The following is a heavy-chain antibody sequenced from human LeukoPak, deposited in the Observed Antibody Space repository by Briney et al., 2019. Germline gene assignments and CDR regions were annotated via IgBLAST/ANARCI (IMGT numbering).Heavy chain of an antibody. Sequence: GRSLRLSCAASGFTFSSYAMHWVRQAPGKGLEWVAVISYDGSNKYYADSVKGRFTISRDNSKNTLYLQMNSLRAEDTAVYYCARDAGVNDAFDIWGQGTMVTVSS. V-gene: IGHV3-30*04. D-gene: IGHD3-10*01. CDR1: GFTFSSYA. CDR3: ARDAGVNDAFDI. CDR2: ISYDGSNK. J-gene: IGHJ3*02.